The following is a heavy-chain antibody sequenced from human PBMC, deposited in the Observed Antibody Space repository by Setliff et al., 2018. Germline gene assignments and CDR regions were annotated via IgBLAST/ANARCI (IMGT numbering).Heavy chain of an antibody. D-gene: IGHD3-16*01. V-gene: IGHV4-59*01. CDR2: IYYSGST. J-gene: IGHJ4*02. CDR1: GGSISSYY. CDR3: ARLRGAFDY. Sequence: SETLSLTCTVSGGSISSYYWSWIRQPPGKRLEWIGYIYYSGSTNYNPSRESRVTIPVDTSKNQFSLRLNSATAAATAVYYCARLRGAFDYWGQGTLVTVSS.